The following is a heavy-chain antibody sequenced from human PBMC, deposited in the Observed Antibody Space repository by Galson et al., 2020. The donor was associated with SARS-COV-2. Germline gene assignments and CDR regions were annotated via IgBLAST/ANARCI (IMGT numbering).Heavy chain of an antibody. Sequence: QLGESLKISCAASGFTFSSYAMHWVRQAPGKGLEWVAVISYDGSNKYYADSVKGRFTISRDNSKNTLYLQMNSLRAEDTAVYYCARSHSGSYLSYFDYWGQGTLVTVSS. J-gene: IGHJ4*02. CDR1: GFTFSSYA. V-gene: IGHV3-30*04. CDR3: ARSHSGSYLSYFDY. D-gene: IGHD1-26*01. CDR2: ISYDGSNK.